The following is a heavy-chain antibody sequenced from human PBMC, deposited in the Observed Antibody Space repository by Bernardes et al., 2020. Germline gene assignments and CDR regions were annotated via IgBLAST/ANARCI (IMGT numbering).Heavy chain of an antibody. D-gene: IGHD5-18*01. Sequence: GGSLRLSCAASGFTFSSSGMHWVRQSPGKGLEWVAVISFDGGDKYYGDSVKGRFTISRDNSKKMMFLQMNSLRAEDTAVYYCAKDPSGEYSYGSRHYDYGMDVWGQGTTVTVSS. J-gene: IGHJ6*02. CDR2: ISFDGGDK. CDR3: AKDPSGEYSYGSRHYDYGMDV. V-gene: IGHV3-30*18. CDR1: GFTFSSSG.